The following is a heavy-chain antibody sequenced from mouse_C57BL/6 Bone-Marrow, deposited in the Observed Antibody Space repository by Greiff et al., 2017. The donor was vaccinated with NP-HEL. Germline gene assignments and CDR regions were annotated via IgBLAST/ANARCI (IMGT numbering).Heavy chain of an antibody. CDR1: GYTFTSYW. V-gene: IGHV1-50*01. CDR3: ARRLGYFDY. J-gene: IGHJ2*01. Sequence: QVQLKQSGAELVKPGASVKLSCKASGYTFTSYWMQWVKQRPGQGLEWIGEIDPSDSYTNYNQKFKGKATLTVDTSSSTAYMQLSSLTSEDSAVYYCARRLGYFDYWGQGTTLTVSS. CDR2: IDPSDSYT. D-gene: IGHD4-1*01.